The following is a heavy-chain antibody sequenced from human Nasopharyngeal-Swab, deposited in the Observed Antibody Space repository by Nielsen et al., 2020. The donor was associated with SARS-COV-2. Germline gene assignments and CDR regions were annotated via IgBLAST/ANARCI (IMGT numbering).Heavy chain of an antibody. V-gene: IGHV4-4*07. Sequence: ESLKISCTVSGGSISSYYWSWIRQPAGKGLEWIGRIYTSGSTNYNPSLKSRVTISVDTSKNQFSLKLSSVTAADTAVYYCARSGGGYFDYWGQGTLVTVSS. J-gene: IGHJ4*02. CDR3: ARSGGGYFDY. CDR2: IYTSGST. CDR1: GGSISSYY. D-gene: IGHD3-16*01.